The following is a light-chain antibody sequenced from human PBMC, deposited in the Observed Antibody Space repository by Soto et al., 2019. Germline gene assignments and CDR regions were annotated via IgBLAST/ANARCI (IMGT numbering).Light chain of an antibody. J-gene: IGKJ1*01. CDR2: GAS. CDR3: QQHDNSPWM. CDR1: QSVSNTY. V-gene: IGKV3-20*01. Sequence: EVVLTQSPGTLSLSPGERATLSCRASQSVSNTYVPWYQHIPGQTPRLLIYGASNRATGIPDRFSGSGSGTDFTLTISRLEPEDFAVYYCQQHDNSPWMFGQGTKVDIK.